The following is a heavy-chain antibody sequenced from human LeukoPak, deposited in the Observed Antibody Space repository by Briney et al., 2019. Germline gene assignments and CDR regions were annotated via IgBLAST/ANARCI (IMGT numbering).Heavy chain of an antibody. J-gene: IGHJ6*03. Sequence: SETLSLTCAVYGGSFSGYYWSWIRQPPGKGLEWIGEINHSGSTNYNPSLKSRVTISVDTSKNQFSLKLSSVTAADTAVYYCARGKKGIAVADPYYYYYYMDVWGKGTTVTVSS. V-gene: IGHV4-34*01. CDR2: INHSGST. CDR3: ARGKKGIAVADPYYYYYYMDV. D-gene: IGHD6-19*01. CDR1: GGSFSGYY.